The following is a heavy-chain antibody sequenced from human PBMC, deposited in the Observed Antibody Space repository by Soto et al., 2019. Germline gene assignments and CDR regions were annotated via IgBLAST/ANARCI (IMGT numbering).Heavy chain of an antibody. CDR3: ARGIRYSYGMDV. V-gene: IGHV4-59*01. D-gene: IGHD5-12*01. Sequence: SETLSLTCTVSGGSISSYYWSWIRQPPGKGLEWIGYIYYSGSTNYNPSLKSRVTISVDTSKNQFSLKLSSVTAADTAVYYCARGIRYSYGMDVWGQGTTVTVSS. J-gene: IGHJ6*02. CDR1: GGSISSYY. CDR2: IYYSGST.